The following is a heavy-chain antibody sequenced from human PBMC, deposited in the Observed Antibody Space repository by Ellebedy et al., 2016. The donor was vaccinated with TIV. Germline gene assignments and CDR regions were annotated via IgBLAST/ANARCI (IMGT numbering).Heavy chain of an antibody. D-gene: IGHD3-22*01. CDR3: AKSISMDSSGYYLSYYYYGMDV. Sequence: SXKASGGTFSSYAMSWVRQAPGKGLEWVSAISGSGGSTYYADSVKGRFTISRDNSKNTLYLQMNSLRAEDTAVYYCAKSISMDSSGYYLSYYYYGMDVWGQGTTVTVSS. CDR1: GGTFSSYA. J-gene: IGHJ6*02. CDR2: ISGSGGST. V-gene: IGHV3-23*01.